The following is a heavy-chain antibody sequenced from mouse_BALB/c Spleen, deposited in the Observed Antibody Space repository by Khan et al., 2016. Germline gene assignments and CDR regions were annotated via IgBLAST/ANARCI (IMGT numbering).Heavy chain of an antibody. J-gene: IGHJ3*01. CDR2: ISYSGST. Sequence: EVQLQESGPGLVKPSQSLSLTCTVTGYSITSDYAWNWIRQFPGNKLEWMGYISYSGSTSYNPSLKSRISITRDTSKNQFFLQLNSVTTEDTAPYYRARNGNRYERTWFAYWGQGTLVTVSA. CDR1: GYSITSDYA. CDR3: ARNGNRYERTWFAY. V-gene: IGHV3-2*02. D-gene: IGHD2-14*01.